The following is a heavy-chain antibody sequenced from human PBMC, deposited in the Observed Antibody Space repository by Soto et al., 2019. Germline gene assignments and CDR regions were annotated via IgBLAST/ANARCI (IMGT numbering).Heavy chain of an antibody. CDR3: ARGHTYRGYSSGGDYFDY. CDR1: GGSISSYY. D-gene: IGHD6-19*01. J-gene: IGHJ4*02. V-gene: IGHV4-59*01. Sequence: SETLSLTCTVSGGSISSYYWSWIRQPPGKGLEWIGYIHYSGSTNYNPSLKSRVTISVDTSKNQFSLKLSSVTAADTAVYYCARGHTYRGYSSGGDYFDYWGQGTLVTVSS. CDR2: IHYSGST.